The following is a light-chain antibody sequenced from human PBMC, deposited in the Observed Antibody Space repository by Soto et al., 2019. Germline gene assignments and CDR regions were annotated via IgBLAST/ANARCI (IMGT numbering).Light chain of an antibody. CDR2: EVS. CDR3: NSYTSTNTWV. V-gene: IGLV2-8*01. CDR1: SSDIGGYNY. Sequence: QSALTQPPSASGSPGQSVAISCTGTSSDIGGYNYVSWYQQHPGKAPKLMIFEVSQRPSGVPDRFSGSKSGNTASLTVSGLQAEDEADYYCNSYTSTNTWVFGTGTKLTVL. J-gene: IGLJ1*01.